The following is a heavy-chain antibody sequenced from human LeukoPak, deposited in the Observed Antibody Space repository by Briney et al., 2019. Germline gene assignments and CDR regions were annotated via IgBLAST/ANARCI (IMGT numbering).Heavy chain of an antibody. CDR3: ARRGGSGRSFDY. Sequence: SETLSLTCTVSGGSISSYYWSWIRQPPGKGLEWIGYIYYSGGTNYNPSLKSRVTISVDTSKNQFSLKLSSVTAADTAVYYCARRGGSGRSFDYWGQGTLVTVSS. CDR2: IYYSGGT. V-gene: IGHV4-59*01. J-gene: IGHJ4*02. CDR1: GGSISSYY. D-gene: IGHD3-10*01.